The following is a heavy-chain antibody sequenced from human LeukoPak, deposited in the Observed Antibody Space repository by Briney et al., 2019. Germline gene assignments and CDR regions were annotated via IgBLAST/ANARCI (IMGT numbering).Heavy chain of an antibody. Sequence: GASVKVFCKASGYIFTVHYIHWLRQAPGHGLEWMGWINPNSGGTNYAPKFQGRVTMTRDTSISTAYVELTRLTSVDTAVYYCAREDSNDAFDIWGQGTMVTVSS. CDR2: INPNSGGT. CDR3: AREDSNDAFDI. V-gene: IGHV1-2*02. J-gene: IGHJ3*02. D-gene: IGHD3-22*01. CDR1: GYIFTVHY.